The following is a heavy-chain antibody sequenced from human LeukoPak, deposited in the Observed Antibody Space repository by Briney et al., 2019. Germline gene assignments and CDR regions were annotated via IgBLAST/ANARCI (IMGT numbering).Heavy chain of an antibody. CDR2: ITSNGGAS. CDR3: VANWNGDY. CDR1: GFTFSSYA. Sequence: GGSLRLSCAASGFTFSSYAMAWARQAPGKGLEWVSVITSNGGASYYTDPVKGRFTTSRDNSKNTLYLQMNNLRVEDTATYYCVANWNGDYWGQGTLVTVSS. D-gene: IGHD1-1*01. V-gene: IGHV3-23*01. J-gene: IGHJ4*02.